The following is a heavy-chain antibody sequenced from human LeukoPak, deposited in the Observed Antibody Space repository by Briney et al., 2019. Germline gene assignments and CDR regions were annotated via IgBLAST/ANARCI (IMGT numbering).Heavy chain of an antibody. D-gene: IGHD6-13*01. V-gene: IGHV4-38-2*02. J-gene: IGHJ4*02. CDR1: GYSISSGYY. Sequence: SETLSLTCTVSGYSISSGYYWGWIRQPPGEGLEWIGSIYHSGSTNYNPSLKSRVTISVDKSKNQFSLKLSSVTAADTAVYYCASIAAADRPYYFDYWGQGTLVTVPS. CDR2: IYHSGST. CDR3: ASIAAADRPYYFDY.